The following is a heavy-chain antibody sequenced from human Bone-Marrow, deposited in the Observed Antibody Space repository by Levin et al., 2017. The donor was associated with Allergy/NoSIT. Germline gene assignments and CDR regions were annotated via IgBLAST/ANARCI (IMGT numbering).Heavy chain of an antibody. V-gene: IGHV1-58*01. D-gene: IGHD3-10*01. CDR2: IVVGSGNT. CDR1: GFTFTSSA. J-gene: IGHJ6*03. CDR3: AADSVQGVIIADGYYYMDV. Sequence: KISCKASGFTFTSSAVQWVRQARGQRLEWIGWIVVGSGNTNYAQKFQERVTITRDMSTSTAYMELSSLRSEDTAVYYCAADSVQGVIIADGYYYMDVWGKGTTVTVSS.